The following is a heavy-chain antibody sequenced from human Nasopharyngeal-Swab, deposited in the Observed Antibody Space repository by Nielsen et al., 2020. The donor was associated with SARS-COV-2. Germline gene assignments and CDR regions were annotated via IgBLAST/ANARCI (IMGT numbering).Heavy chain of an antibody. CDR3: ARSPTPMVQGERDWFDP. V-gene: IGHV1-2*06. D-gene: IGHD3-10*01. CDR1: GYTFTGYY. Sequence: ASVKVSCKASGYTFTGYYMHWVRQAPGQGLEWMGRINPNSGGTNYAQKFQGRVTMTRDTSISTAYMELSRLRSDDTAAYYCARSPTPMVQGERDWFDPWGQGTLVTVSS. CDR2: INPNSGGT. J-gene: IGHJ5*02.